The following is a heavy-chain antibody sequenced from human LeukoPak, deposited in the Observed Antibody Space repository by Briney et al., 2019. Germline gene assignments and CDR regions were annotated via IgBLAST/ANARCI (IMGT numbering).Heavy chain of an antibody. CDR2: IYYSGST. Sequence: SETLSLTCTVSGGSINRSSYYWGWIRQPPGKGLEWIGSIYYSGSTYYNPSLKSRVTISVDTSKNQFSLKLSSVTAADTAVYYCARPSGDPLGDYWGQGTLVTVSS. CDR3: ARPSGDPLGDY. CDR1: GGSINRSSYY. J-gene: IGHJ4*02. V-gene: IGHV4-39*01. D-gene: IGHD7-27*01.